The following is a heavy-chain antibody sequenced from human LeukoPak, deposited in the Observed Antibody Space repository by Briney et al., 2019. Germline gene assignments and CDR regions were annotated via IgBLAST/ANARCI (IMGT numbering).Heavy chain of an antibody. CDR3: ATDPHSDFWTGYYWDS. CDR1: GGTFNNYG. Sequence: ASVTVSCKASGGTFNNYGISWLRQAPGQGLEWMGRIIPIFGPALYAPQFKGRVTITADTSTSTAYVEVTSLISEDTAVYFCATDPHSDFWTGYYWDSWGQGTLVTVSS. J-gene: IGHJ4*02. CDR2: IIPIFGPA. V-gene: IGHV1-69*06. D-gene: IGHD3/OR15-3a*01.